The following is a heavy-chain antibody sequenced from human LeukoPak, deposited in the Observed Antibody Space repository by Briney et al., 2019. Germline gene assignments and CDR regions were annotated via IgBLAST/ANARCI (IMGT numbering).Heavy chain of an antibody. V-gene: IGHV1-69*04. Sequence: VASVKVSCKASGGTFSSYAISWVRQAPGQGLEWMGRIIPILGIANYAQKFQGRVTITADESTSTAYMELSSLRSEDTAVYYCARDYYDSSGYYDYWGQGTLVTVSS. CDR2: IIPILGIA. J-gene: IGHJ4*02. CDR1: GGTFSSYA. CDR3: ARDYYDSSGYYDY. D-gene: IGHD3-22*01.